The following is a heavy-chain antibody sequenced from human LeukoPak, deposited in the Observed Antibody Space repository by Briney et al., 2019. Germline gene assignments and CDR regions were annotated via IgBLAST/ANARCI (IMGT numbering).Heavy chain of an antibody. CDR1: GATFSSYA. Sequence: SVKLSCKASGATFSSYAISWVRQAPGQGLEWMGGIIPIFGTANYAQKFQGRGPITAAEATGTAYMELSSLRSEDTAVYYCARRAYDILTGPPYFFYYGMDVWGKGTTVTVCS. D-gene: IGHD3-9*01. J-gene: IGHJ6*04. CDR2: IIPIFGTA. CDR3: ARRAYDILTGPPYFFYYGMDV. V-gene: IGHV1-69*01.